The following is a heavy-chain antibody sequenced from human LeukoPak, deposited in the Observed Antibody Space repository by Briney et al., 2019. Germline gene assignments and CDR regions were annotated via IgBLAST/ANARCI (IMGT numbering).Heavy chain of an antibody. Sequence: GGSLRLSCSASGFTFSNYTVHWVRQAPGKGLEYVSSISSNGGSTYSADSVKGRFTISRDNSKNTLYLQMNSLRADDTAVYYCARLTGWGQGTLVTVSS. D-gene: IGHD2-8*02. J-gene: IGHJ1*01. CDR3: ARLTG. CDR2: ISSNGGST. CDR1: GFTFSNYT. V-gene: IGHV3-64*04.